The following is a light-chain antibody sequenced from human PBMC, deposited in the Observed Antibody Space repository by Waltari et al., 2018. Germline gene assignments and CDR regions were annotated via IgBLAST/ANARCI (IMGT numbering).Light chain of an antibody. CDR2: GRD. CDR1: SLRSYY. CDR3: ASWDDSLNGHWV. J-gene: IGLJ3*02. V-gene: IGLV3-19*01. Sequence: SSDLTQDPSLSVALGQTVRITCHGDSLRSYYASWYQQRPGQAPILVLYGRDNRPSGSPDRFSGSKSGTSASLAISGLQSEDEADYCCASWDDSLNGHWVFGGGTKVTVL.